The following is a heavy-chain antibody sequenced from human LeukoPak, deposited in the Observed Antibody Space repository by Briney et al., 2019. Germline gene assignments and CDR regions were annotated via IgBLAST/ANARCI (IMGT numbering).Heavy chain of an antibody. J-gene: IGHJ5*02. CDR2: IYYSGST. CDR1: GGSISSYY. D-gene: IGHD6-13*01. CDR3: AKGGDSSSNLNWFDP. V-gene: IGHV4-59*01. Sequence: SETLSLTCTISGGSISSYYWGWIRQPPGKGLEWIGYIYYSGSTNYNPSLKSRVTISVDTSKNQFSLKLSSVTAADTAVYYCAKGGDSSSNLNWFDPWGQGTLVTVSS.